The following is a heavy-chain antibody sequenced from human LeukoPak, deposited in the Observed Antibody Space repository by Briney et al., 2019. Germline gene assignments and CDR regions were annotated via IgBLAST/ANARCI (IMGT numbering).Heavy chain of an antibody. CDR1: GYTFTSYD. CDR3: ARGPPNWGYDY. D-gene: IGHD7-27*01. Sequence: ASVKVSCKDSGYTFTSYDFNWVRQATGQRPEWMGWMSPNSGDTGYAQKFQDRVTMTGNTSISTAYMELSSLRSDDTAVYYCARGPPNWGYDYWGPGTLVTVSS. CDR2: MSPNSGDT. V-gene: IGHV1-8*01. J-gene: IGHJ4*02.